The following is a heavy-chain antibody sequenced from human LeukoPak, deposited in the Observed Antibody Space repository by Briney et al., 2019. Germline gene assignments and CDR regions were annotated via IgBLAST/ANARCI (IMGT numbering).Heavy chain of an antibody. J-gene: IGHJ4*02. Sequence: PGGSLRLSCEASGFTFSNYAMTWVRQAPGKGLEWVSGVSGSGGSTYYADSVTGRFTISRENFKNMMYLQMNRLTGTDPAISYCVRSGVGGGYRFDYWGQGTLVTVSS. CDR2: VSGSGGST. D-gene: IGHD1-26*01. CDR3: VRSGVGGGYRFDY. V-gene: IGHV3-23*01. CDR1: GFTFSNYA.